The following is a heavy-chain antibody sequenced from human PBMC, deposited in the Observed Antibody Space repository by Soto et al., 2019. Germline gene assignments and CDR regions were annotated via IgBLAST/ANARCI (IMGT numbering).Heavy chain of an antibody. CDR2: IWFDGGNK. CDR3: ARDGTIAARPDLQFDP. D-gene: IGHD6-6*01. J-gene: IGHJ5*02. CDR1: GFTFSNYG. V-gene: IGHV3-33*01. Sequence: PGGSLRLSCAASGFTFSNYGMHWVRQAPGKGLEWVAVIWFDGGNKYYADSVKGRFTISRDNSKNTVYLQMNSLKAEDTAVYYCARDGTIAARPDLQFDPWGQGTLVTVSS.